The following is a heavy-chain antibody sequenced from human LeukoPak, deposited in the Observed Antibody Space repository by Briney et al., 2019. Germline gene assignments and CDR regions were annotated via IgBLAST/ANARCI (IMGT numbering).Heavy chain of an antibody. CDR2: IYTSGST. V-gene: IGHV4-4*07. Sequence: PSETLSLTCTVSGGSISSYYWSWIRQPAGKGLEWIGRIYTSGSTNYNPSLKSRVSMSVDTSKNQCTLKLSSVTAADTAVYYCARVGDYALKDWGQGTLVTVSP. D-gene: IGHD3-16*01. CDR1: GGSISSYY. J-gene: IGHJ4*02. CDR3: ARVGDYALKD.